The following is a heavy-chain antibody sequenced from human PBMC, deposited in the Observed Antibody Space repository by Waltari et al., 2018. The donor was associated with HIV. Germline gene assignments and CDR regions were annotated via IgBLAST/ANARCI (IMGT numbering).Heavy chain of an antibody. V-gene: IGHV3-7*01. Sequence: EVQLVESGGGLVQPGGSLRLSCAGSGFSFSTSWRSWVRQAPGKGLEWVANVSPDGRDKFYVDSVKGRFTISRDNARSSLFLQMNSLRAADTAVYYCARYANLENWGQGTRVTVSS. D-gene: IGHD2-2*01. CDR2: VSPDGRDK. CDR1: GFSFSTSW. J-gene: IGHJ4*02. CDR3: ARYANLEN.